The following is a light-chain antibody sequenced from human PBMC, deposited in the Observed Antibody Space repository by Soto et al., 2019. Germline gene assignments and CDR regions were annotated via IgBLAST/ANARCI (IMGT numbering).Light chain of an antibody. CDR2: TVS. Sequence: DIVMTQTPLSLPVTPGEPASICFVSSQILLDSDDGNTYLDWYLQKPGQSPQLLIYTVSYRASGVPDRFSGSGSGTDFTLKISRVEAEDVGVYYCMQRIEFPLTFGGGTKVDIK. V-gene: IGKV2-40*01. CDR1: QILLDSDDGNTY. CDR3: MQRIEFPLT. J-gene: IGKJ4*01.